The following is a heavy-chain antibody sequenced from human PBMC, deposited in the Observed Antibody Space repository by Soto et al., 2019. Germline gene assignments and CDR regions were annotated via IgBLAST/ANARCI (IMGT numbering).Heavy chain of an antibody. D-gene: IGHD3-10*01. CDR1: GASVSSGSYY. V-gene: IGHV4-61*01. CDR3: ARDIWFGEVSHGMDV. J-gene: IGHJ6*02. Sequence: SETLSLTRTVSGASVSSGSYYWSWIRQPPGKGLEWIGYIYYSGSTDYNPSLMSRVTISIDTSKNQFSLKLISVTAADTAVYYCARDIWFGEVSHGMDVWGQGTTVTVSS. CDR2: IYYSGST.